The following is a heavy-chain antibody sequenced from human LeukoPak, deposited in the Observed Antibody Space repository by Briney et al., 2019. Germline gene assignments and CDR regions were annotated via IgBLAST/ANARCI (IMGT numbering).Heavy chain of an antibody. V-gene: IGHV1-69*13. CDR3: ASGRDGYNLVAAFDI. CDR2: IIPIFGTA. CDR1: GYTLTELS. Sequence: SVKVSCKVSGYTLTELSMRWVRQAPGQGLEWMGGIIPIFGTANYAQKFQGRVTITADESTSTAYMELSSLRSEDTAVYYCASGRDGYNLVAAFDIWGQGTMVTVSS. D-gene: IGHD5-24*01. J-gene: IGHJ3*02.